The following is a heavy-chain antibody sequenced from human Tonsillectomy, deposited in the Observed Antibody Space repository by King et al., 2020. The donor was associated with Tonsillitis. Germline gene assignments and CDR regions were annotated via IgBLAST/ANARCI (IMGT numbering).Heavy chain of an antibody. CDR3: ARELYYLNCFDP. D-gene: IGHD3-10*01. Sequence: VQLQESGPGLVKPSQTLSLTCTVSGGSISSGSYYWSCIRQPAGKGLGWIGRIYTSGSTNYNPPLESRVTISEETSKNQFSLKRTSVTAADTAVYYCARELYYLNCFDPWGQGTLVTVSS. J-gene: IGHJ5*02. CDR1: GGSISSGSYY. V-gene: IGHV4-61*02. CDR2: IYTSGST.